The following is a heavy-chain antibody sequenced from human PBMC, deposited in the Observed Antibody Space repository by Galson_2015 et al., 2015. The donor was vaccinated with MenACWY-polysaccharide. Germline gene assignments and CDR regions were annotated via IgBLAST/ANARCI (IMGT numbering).Heavy chain of an antibody. Sequence: SLRLSCAASGFTFTSYAVSWVRQAPGKGLEWVSAIRSSGTNTYYADSVKGRFTISRDNSKNTLYLQMNSLRAEDTAVYYYAKDSTDFWSVAGRFDHWGQGTLVTVSS. D-gene: IGHD3-3*01. CDR2: IRSSGTNT. V-gene: IGHV3-23*01. J-gene: IGHJ5*02. CDR3: AKDSTDFWSVAGRFDH. CDR1: GFTFTSYA.